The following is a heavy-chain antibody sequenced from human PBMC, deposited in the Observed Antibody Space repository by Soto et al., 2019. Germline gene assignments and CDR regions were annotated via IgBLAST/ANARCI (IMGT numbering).Heavy chain of an antibody. Sequence: QVQLHQWGAGLLKPSETLSLTCAVSGGSFSGYFWGWIRQPPGKGLEWIGEVNYGGSTNYTPSLKGRLTTAVDTYKNQVSLRLTSVPAADTAVYFCVRGGLSGSSWYYFDFWGQGSLVAVSS. V-gene: IGHV4-34*01. CDR2: VNYGGST. CDR1: GGSFSGYF. CDR3: VRGGLSGSSWYYFDF. J-gene: IGHJ4*02. D-gene: IGHD6-13*01.